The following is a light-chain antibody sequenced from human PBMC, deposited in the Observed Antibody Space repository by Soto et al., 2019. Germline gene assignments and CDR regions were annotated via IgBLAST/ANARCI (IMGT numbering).Light chain of an antibody. CDR1: SSDVGGYNY. J-gene: IGLJ1*01. Sequence: QSVLTQPASVSGSPGQSITISCTGTSSDVGGYNYVSWCQQYPGKAPQLMIFDVNDRPSGVSYRFSGSKSGNTASLTISGLQAEDEAHYYCSSYSTTSFFVFGTGTKVT. V-gene: IGLV2-14*01. CDR3: SSYSTTSFFV. CDR2: DVN.